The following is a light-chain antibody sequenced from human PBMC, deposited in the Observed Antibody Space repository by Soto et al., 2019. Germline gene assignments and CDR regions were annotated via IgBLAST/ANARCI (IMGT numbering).Light chain of an antibody. Sequence: DILMTQSPLSLPVTPGEPASISCRSSQSLLHSNGYNYLDWYLQKPGQSPQLLIYLGSNRASGVPDRFSGSGSGTGSTLEISRVEAEDVGVYYCMQALQTPLYTFGQGTKLEIK. CDR2: LGS. J-gene: IGKJ2*01. V-gene: IGKV2-28*01. CDR3: MQALQTPLYT. CDR1: QSLLHSNGYNY.